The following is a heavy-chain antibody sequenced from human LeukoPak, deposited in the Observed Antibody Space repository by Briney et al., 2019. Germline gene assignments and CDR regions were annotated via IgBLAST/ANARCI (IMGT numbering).Heavy chain of an antibody. Sequence: GGSLRLSCAASGFTFDDYGMSWVRQAPGKGLEWVSGINWNGGSTGYADSVKGRFTISRDSAKNTLYLQMNSLRAEDTAVYHCAKGSYYYDSADYFDYWGQGTLVTVSS. D-gene: IGHD3-22*01. J-gene: IGHJ4*02. CDR1: GFTFDDYG. CDR3: AKGSYYYDSADYFDY. CDR2: INWNGGST. V-gene: IGHV3-20*01.